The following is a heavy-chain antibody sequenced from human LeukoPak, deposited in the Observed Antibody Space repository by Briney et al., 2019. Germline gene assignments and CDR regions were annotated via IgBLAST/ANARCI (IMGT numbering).Heavy chain of an antibody. D-gene: IGHD6-19*01. CDR1: GGTVSSYA. CDR3: ATDSSGWYEGY. J-gene: IGHJ4*02. CDR2: IIPIFGTA. V-gene: IGHV1-69*13. Sequence: ASVKVSFKASGGTVSSYAISWVRQAPGHGLEWMGGIIPIFGTANYAQKFQGRVTITADESTSTAYMELSSLRSEDTAVYYCATDSSGWYEGYWGQGTLVTVSS.